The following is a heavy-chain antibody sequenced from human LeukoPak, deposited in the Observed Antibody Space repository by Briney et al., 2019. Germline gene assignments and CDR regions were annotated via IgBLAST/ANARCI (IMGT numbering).Heavy chain of an antibody. CDR2: ISYDGSNK. D-gene: IGHD2-15*01. J-gene: IGHJ6*04. Sequence: PGRSLRLSCAASGFTFSSYGMHWVRQAPGEGLEWVAVISYDGSNKYYADSVKGRFTISRDNSKNTLYLQMNSLRAEDTAVYYCASTRRGYCSGGSCYSYYYYAMDVWGKGTTVTVSS. CDR1: GFTFSSYG. V-gene: IGHV3-30*03. CDR3: ASTRRGYCSGGSCYSYYYYAMDV.